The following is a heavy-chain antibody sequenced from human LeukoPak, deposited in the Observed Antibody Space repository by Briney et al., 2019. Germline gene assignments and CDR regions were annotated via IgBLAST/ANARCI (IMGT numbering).Heavy chain of an antibody. V-gene: IGHV1-69*13. CDR3: ARGGNYDILPDAFDI. CDR1: GGTFSSYA. CDR2: IIPTFGTA. D-gene: IGHD3-9*01. J-gene: IGHJ3*02. Sequence: ASVKVSCKASGGTFSSYAISWVRQAPGQGLEWMGGIIPTFGTANYAQKFQGRVTITADESTSTAYMELSSLRSEDTAVYYCARGGNYDILPDAFDIWGQGTMVTVSS.